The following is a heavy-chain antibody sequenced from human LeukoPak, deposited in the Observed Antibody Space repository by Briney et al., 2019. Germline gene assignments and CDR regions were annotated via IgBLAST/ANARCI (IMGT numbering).Heavy chain of an antibody. V-gene: IGHV4-39*07. CDR2: ISYSGNT. D-gene: IGHD3-9*01. J-gene: IGHJ4*02. CDR1: GGSISSSRHY. CDR3: ARRGPFTGHYFDY. Sequence: SETLSLTCTVSGGSISSSRHYWGWIRQPPGKGLEYIGSISYSGNTYYNPSLKSRVTISVDRSKNQFSLKLSSATAADTAVYYCARRGPFTGHYFDYWGQGTLVTVSS.